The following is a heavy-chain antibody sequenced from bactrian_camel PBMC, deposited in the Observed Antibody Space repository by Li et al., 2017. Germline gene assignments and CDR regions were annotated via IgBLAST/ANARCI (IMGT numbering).Heavy chain of an antibody. CDR1: GFTFSQYG. CDR2: INRDGANA. J-gene: IGHJ4*01. CDR3: AAVPSYGGNRCDTVLSEFNY. Sequence: DVQLVESGGGSVQPGGSLRLSCAASGFTFSQYGMSWVRQAPGKRREWLSAINRDGANAYYADSVKGRFTTSRDNAKNTLYLQMNSLKPEDTATYYCAAVPSYGGNRCDTVLSEFNYLGQGTQVTVS. D-gene: IGHD6*01. V-gene: IGHV3S31*01.